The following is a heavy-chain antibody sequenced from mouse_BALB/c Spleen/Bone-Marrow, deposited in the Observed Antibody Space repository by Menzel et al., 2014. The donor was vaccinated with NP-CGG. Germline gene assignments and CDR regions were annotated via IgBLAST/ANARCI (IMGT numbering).Heavy chain of an antibody. Sequence: EVQRVESGGGSVQPGGSLRLSCAPSGFTFTDYYMSWVRQPPGKALEWLGFIRNEAKGYTTDYSASVKGRFTISRDNSQRILYLQMNTLRAEDSATYYCARDENVGIYWYFDVWGAGTTVIVSS. CDR2: IRNEAKGYTT. CDR3: ARDENVGIYWYFDV. CDR1: GFTFTDYY. J-gene: IGHJ1*01. V-gene: IGHV7-3*02.